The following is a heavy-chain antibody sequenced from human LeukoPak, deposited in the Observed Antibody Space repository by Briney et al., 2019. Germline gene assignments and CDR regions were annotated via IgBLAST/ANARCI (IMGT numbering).Heavy chain of an antibody. Sequence: PSETLSLTCDVSDYYISTDYYWGWIRQAPGKGLEWIESMYHSGSTYYNPSLKSRVTISVDTSKNQFSLKLNSVTAADTAVYYCARGGAVVAVYLDYWGQGTLVTVSS. CDR1: DYYISTDYY. CDR2: MYHSGST. CDR3: ARGGAVVAVYLDY. V-gene: IGHV4-38-2*01. D-gene: IGHD2-15*01. J-gene: IGHJ4*02.